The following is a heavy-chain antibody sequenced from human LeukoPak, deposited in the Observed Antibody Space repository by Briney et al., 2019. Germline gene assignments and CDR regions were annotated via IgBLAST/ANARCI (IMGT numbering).Heavy chain of an antibody. CDR2: ISWNSGSI. D-gene: IGHD3-9*01. Sequence: GRSLRLSCAASGFTFDDYAMHWVRHAPGKGLEWVSGISWNSGSIGYADSVKGRFTICRDNAKNSLYLQMNSLRAEDRALYYCAKARYYDILTGYFYYWGQGTLVTVSS. V-gene: IGHV3-9*01. CDR1: GFTFDDYA. CDR3: AKARYYDILTGYFYY. J-gene: IGHJ4*02.